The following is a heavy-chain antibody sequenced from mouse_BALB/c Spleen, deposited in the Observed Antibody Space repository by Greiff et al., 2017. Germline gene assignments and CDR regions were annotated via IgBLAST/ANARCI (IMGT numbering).Heavy chain of an antibody. J-gene: IGHJ2*01. CDR1: GFTFSSYG. CDR2: ISSGGSYT. V-gene: IGHV5-6*01. CDR3: ARHDDGYYVSSFDY. D-gene: IGHD2-3*01. Sequence: EVQRVESGGDLVKPGGSLKLSCAASGFTFSSYGMSWVRQTPDKRLEWVATISSGGSYTYYPDSVKGRFTISRDNAKNTLYLQMSSLKSEDTAMYYCARHDDGYYVSSFDYWGQGTTLTVSS.